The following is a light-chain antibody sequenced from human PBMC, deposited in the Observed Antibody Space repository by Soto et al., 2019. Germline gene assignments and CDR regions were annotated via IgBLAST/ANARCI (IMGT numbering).Light chain of an antibody. V-gene: IGKV1-39*01. Sequence: DIQMTQSPSSLSASVGDRVTITCRASQSISTYLNFYQQKPGRAPKLLIYAASTLQSGVPSRFSGSGSGTDFTLTISSLQSEDFATYYGQQSYSTPYTFGQGTKLEIK. CDR3: QQSYSTPYT. J-gene: IGKJ2*01. CDR1: QSISTY. CDR2: AAS.